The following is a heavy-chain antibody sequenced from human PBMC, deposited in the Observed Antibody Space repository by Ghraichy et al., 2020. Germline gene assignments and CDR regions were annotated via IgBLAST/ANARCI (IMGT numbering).Heavy chain of an antibody. V-gene: IGHV3-23*01. D-gene: IGHD3-3*01. Sequence: GGSLRLSCAASGFTFSSYAMTWVRQAPGKGLEWVSGISGSGNTHYADHVKGRCTVSRDNSKNMVYLHMNSLRPEDTAVYYCAKSRPKVAFWSAFSCDSWGPGSLVTVSS. CDR3: AKSRPKVAFWSAFSCDS. CDR1: GFTFSSYA. CDR2: ISGSGNT. J-gene: IGHJ4*02.